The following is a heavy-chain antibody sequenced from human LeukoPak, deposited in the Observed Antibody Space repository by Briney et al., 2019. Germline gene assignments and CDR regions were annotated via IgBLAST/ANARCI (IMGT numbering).Heavy chain of an antibody. CDR1: GGSISSYY. J-gene: IGHJ4*02. V-gene: IGHV4-59*01. CDR2: IYYSGST. CDR3: ARGALVWSGAYFDY. Sequence: SETLSLTCTVSGGSISSYYWSWIRQPPGKGLEWIGYIYYSGSTNYNPSLKSRVTISVDTSKNQFSLKLSSVTAADTAVYYCARGALVWSGAYFDYWGQGTLVTVSS. D-gene: IGHD3-10*01.